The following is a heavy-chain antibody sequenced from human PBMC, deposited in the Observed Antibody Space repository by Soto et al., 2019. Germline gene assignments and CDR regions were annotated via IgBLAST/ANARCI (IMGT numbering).Heavy chain of an antibody. CDR3: ARSIGPYYDYIWGP. Sequence: PSETLSLTCTVSGGSISSYYWSWIRQPPGKGLEWIGYIYYSGSTNYNPSLKSRVTISVDTSKNQFSLKLSSMTAADTAVYYCARSIGPYYDYIWGPWGQGTLVTVSS. CDR1: GGSISSYY. V-gene: IGHV4-59*01. J-gene: IGHJ5*02. CDR2: IYYSGST. D-gene: IGHD3-16*01.